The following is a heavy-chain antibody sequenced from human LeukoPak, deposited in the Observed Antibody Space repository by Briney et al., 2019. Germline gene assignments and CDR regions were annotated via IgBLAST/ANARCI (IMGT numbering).Heavy chain of an antibody. CDR2: VSGSGVST. CDR3: AKDPIFSGSYGVFDY. D-gene: IGHD1-26*01. V-gene: IGHV3-23*01. Sequence: GGSLRLSCVASGFTFSDYAVNWVRQAPGKGLEWVSSVSGSGVSTYHADSVKGRFTTSRDNSKNTLYLQMNSLRAGDTAVYYCAKDPIFSGSYGVFDYWGLGTLVTVSS. CDR1: GFTFSDYA. J-gene: IGHJ4*02.